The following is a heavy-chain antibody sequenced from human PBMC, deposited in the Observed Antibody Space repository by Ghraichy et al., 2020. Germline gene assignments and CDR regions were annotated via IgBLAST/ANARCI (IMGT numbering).Heavy chain of an antibody. V-gene: IGHV4-34*01. CDR3: ARYWMATIYYYYYGMDV. CDR2: INHSGST. CDR1: GGSFSGYY. J-gene: IGHJ6*02. D-gene: IGHD5-24*01. Sequence: SETLSLTCAVYGGSFSGYYWSWIRQPPGKGLEWIGEINHSGSTNYNPSLKSRVTISVDTSKNQFSLKLSSVTAADTAVYYCARYWMATIYYYYYGMDVWGQGTTVTVSS.